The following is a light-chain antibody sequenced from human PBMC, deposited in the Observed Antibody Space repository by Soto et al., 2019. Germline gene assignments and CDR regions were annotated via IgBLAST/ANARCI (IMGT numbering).Light chain of an antibody. CDR3: QQANSFSIT. Sequence: DFQLTQSPSSVSASVGDRVTITCRASQGINTWLAWYQQKPGRAPKLLIYAASTLQSGVPSRFSGSGSGTEFTLTISSLQPEDLGTYYCQQANSFSITFGQGTRLEIK. CDR1: QGINTW. CDR2: AAS. V-gene: IGKV1D-12*01. J-gene: IGKJ5*01.